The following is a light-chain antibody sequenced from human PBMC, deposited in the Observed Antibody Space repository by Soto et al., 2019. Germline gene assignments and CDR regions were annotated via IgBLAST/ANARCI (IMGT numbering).Light chain of an antibody. J-gene: IGKJ1*01. V-gene: IGKV3-20*01. CDR3: QQYSTSRT. Sequence: DIVLMQSPGTLSLSPGERCTLYCRAIQSVSSNHLAWYQQKPGQAPRLLIYGGSSRATGIPVRLSGSGSETDFTLTITRLDPEDSAMYYCQQYSTSRTFGQGTKVDIK. CDR1: QSVSSNH. CDR2: GGS.